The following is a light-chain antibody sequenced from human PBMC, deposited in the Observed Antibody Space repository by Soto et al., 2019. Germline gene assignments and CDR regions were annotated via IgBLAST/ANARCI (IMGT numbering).Light chain of an antibody. Sequence: EVVLTQSPDTLSLSPGERATLSCRASQSSFDTYLAWFQQKPGQAPRLLIYAASTMATGIPDRFSGSRSGTDFTLTISRLEPEDAAVYYCHQYGNSPWTLGQGTKVEI. J-gene: IGKJ1*01. CDR1: QSSFDTY. CDR3: HQYGNSPWT. CDR2: AAS. V-gene: IGKV3-20*01.